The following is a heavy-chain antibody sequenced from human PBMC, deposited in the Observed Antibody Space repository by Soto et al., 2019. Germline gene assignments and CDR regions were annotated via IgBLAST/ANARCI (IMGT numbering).Heavy chain of an antibody. V-gene: IGHV3-23*01. CDR1: GFTFISYS. Sequence: GGSLRLSCASSGFTFISYSMILVRQAPGKGLEWVSAISGSGGSTYYADSVKGRFTISRDNSKNTLYLQMSSLRAEDTAVYYCAKGSRFNLAYFDYWGQGTRVNVSA. D-gene: IGHD2-15*01. CDR2: ISGSGGST. J-gene: IGHJ4*02. CDR3: AKGSRFNLAYFDY.